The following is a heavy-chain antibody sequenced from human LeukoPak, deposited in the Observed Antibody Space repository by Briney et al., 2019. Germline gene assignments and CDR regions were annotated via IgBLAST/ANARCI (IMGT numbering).Heavy chain of an antibody. CDR3: AKRLVTIIPTD. CDR2: ISYDGRNK. J-gene: IGHJ4*02. V-gene: IGHV3-30*18. Sequence: GGSLRLSCVASGFTFSSYGMHWVRQAPGKGLEWVAVISYDGRNKYYADSVKGRFTISRDNSNNTVYLQMNSLRAEDTAVYYCAKRLVTIIPTDWGQGALVIVSS. CDR1: GFTFSSYG. D-gene: IGHD2-21*02.